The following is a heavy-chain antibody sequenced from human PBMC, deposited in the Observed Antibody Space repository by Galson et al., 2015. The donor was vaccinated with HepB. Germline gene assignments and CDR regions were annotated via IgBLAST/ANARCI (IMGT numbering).Heavy chain of an antibody. CDR2: IIPILGIA. D-gene: IGHD6-13*01. CDR1: GFTFSSYT. Sequence: SLKVSCKASGFTFSSYTISWVRQAPGQGLEWMGRIIPILGIANYEQKFQGRVTITADKSTSTAYMELSSLRSEDTAVYYCARRTRIAAAGLYYFDYWGQGTLVTVSS. J-gene: IGHJ4*02. CDR3: ARRTRIAAAGLYYFDY. V-gene: IGHV1-69*02.